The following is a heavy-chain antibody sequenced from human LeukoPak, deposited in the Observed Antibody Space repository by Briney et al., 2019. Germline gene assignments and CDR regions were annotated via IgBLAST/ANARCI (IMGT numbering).Heavy chain of an antibody. CDR2: INDSGGST. D-gene: IGHD3-10*01. CDR1: GFTFSSYA. CDR3: AKEGSLNWFDP. J-gene: IGHJ5*02. V-gene: IGHV3-23*01. Sequence: QPGGSLRLSCAASGFTFSSYAMTWVRQAPGKGLEWVSGINDSGGSTYYADSVKGRFTISRDNSKNTLYLQMNSLRAEDTAVYYCAKEGSLNWFDPWGQRTMVSDSS.